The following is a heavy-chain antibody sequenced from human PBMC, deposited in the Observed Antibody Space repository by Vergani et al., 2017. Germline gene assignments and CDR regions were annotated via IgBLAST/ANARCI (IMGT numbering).Heavy chain of an antibody. CDR1: GFTFSSYG. CDR3: ARDFTVGAGDFDY. D-gene: IGHD1-26*01. Sequence: QVQLVESGGGVVQPGRSLRLSCAASGFTFSSYGMHWVRQAPGKGLEWVAVIWYDGSNKYYADSVKGRFTISRDNSKNTLYLQMNSLRAEDTAVYYCARDFTVGAGDFDYWGQGTLVSVSS. J-gene: IGHJ4*02. V-gene: IGHV3-33*01. CDR2: IWYDGSNK.